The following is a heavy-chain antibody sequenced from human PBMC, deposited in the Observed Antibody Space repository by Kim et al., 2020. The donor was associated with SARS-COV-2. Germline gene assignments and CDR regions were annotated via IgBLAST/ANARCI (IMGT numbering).Heavy chain of an antibody. Sequence: GGSLRLSCAASGFTFSSYSMNWVRQAPGKGLEWVSSISSSSSYIYYADSVKGRFTISRDNAKNSLYLQMNSLRAEDTAVYYCARADLVVVPAAIGAYYYYGMDVWGQGATLTVSS. CDR2: ISSSSSYI. V-gene: IGHV3-21*01. CDR3: ARADLVVVPAAIGAYYYYGMDV. D-gene: IGHD2-2*02. J-gene: IGHJ6*02. CDR1: GFTFSSYS.